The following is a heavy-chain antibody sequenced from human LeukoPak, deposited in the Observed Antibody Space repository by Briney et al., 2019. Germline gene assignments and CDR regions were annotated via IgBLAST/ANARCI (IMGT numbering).Heavy chain of an antibody. D-gene: IGHD6-13*01. J-gene: IGHJ6*03. CDR3: ARRLAAAGTWDYYYYMDV. V-gene: IGHV4-4*09. CDR2: IYTSGST. CDR1: GGSISSYY. Sequence: SETLSLTCTVSGGSISSYYWSWIRQPPGKGLEWIGYIYTSGSTNYNPSLKCRVTISVDTSKNQFSLKLSSVTAADTAVYYCARRLAAAGTWDYYYYMDVWGKGTTVTVSS.